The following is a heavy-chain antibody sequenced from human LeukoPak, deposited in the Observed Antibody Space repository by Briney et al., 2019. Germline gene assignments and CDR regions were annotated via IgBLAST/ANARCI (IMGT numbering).Heavy chain of an antibody. D-gene: IGHD2-15*01. CDR1: GFTFSSYE. Sequence: GGSLGLSCAASGFTFSSYEMNWVRQAPGKGLEWVSYISSSGNTIYYADSVKGRFTISRDNAKNSLYLQMNSLRAEDTAVYYCARARYCSGGNCYSGLKYWGQGTLVTVSS. J-gene: IGHJ4*02. V-gene: IGHV3-48*03. CDR3: ARARYCSGGNCYSGLKY. CDR2: ISSSGNTI.